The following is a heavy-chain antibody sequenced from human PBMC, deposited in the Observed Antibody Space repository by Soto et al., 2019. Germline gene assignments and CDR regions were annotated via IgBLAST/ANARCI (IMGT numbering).Heavy chain of an antibody. CDR3: AKGILSATIGPYAMDV. CDR1: GFAFSSYA. Sequence: QVQLVESGGGVVQPGASLRLSCEASGFAFSSYAMHWVRQAPGKGLEWVGVISYDGNYIYYADSVKGRFTSSRENSKNTLYVQVNSLRPEDTAVYYCAKGILSATIGPYAMDVWGQGTTVTVSS. CDR2: ISYDGNYI. D-gene: IGHD3-16*01. V-gene: IGHV3-30*18. J-gene: IGHJ6*02.